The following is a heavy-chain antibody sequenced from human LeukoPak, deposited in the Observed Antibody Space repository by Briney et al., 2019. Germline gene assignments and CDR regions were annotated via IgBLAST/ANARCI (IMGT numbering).Heavy chain of an antibody. D-gene: IGHD1-26*01. Sequence: PGGSLRLSCAPSGFFFSSYGMHGVRQAPGKGPEWVAGIWYDGSNKYYTDSVKGRVTISRDNFKKTLYLQMNSLRAEDTAMYYCARDRGLVGAPTFDYWGQGTLVTVSS. CDR2: IWYDGSNK. V-gene: IGHV3-33*01. CDR1: GFFFSSYG. CDR3: ARDRGLVGAPTFDY. J-gene: IGHJ4*02.